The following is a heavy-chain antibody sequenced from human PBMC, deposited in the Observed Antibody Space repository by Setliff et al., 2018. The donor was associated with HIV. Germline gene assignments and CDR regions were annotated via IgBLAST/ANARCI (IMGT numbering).Heavy chain of an antibody. J-gene: IGHJ4*02. D-gene: IGHD3-22*01. CDR3: AKAPGWLFLSHY. V-gene: IGHV3-21*04. CDR1: GFTFSDYD. CDR2: ISSSSYYI. Sequence: GSLRLSCEASGFTFSDYDFHWVRQAAGKGLEWVSSISSSSYYIYYAGSVKGRFTISRDNAKNSLFLQMNSLRAEDTAIYYCAKAPGWLFLSHYWGQGTLVTVSS.